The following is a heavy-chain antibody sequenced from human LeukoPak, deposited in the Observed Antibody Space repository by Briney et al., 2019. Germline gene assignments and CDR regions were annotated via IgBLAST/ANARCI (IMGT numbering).Heavy chain of an antibody. CDR3: GRVFVEVWSGGYSYGYDAFVI. V-gene: IGHV3-21*01. CDR2: ISSSSSYI. Sequence: GGSLRLSCAASGFTFSSYSMNWVRQAPGKGLEWVSSISSSSSYIYYADSVKGRFTISRDNAKNSLYLQMNSLRAEDTAVYYCGRVFVEVWSGGYSYGYDAFVIGAQGTMVTVSS. D-gene: IGHD5-18*01. J-gene: IGHJ3*02. CDR1: GFTFSSYS.